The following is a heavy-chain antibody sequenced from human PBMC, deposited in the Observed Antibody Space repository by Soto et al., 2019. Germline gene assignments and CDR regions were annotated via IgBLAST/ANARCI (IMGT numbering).Heavy chain of an antibody. CDR3: ARRYGYSFDY. D-gene: IGHD1-1*01. CDR2: IYYSGST. CDR1: GGSISSYY. Sequence: QVQLQESGPGLVKPSETLSLTCTVSGGSISSYYWSWIRQPPGKGLEWIGYIYYSGSTNYNPSLKSRAPVSGDTSKNQFSLKLSSVTAADTAVYYCARRYGYSFDYWGQGTLVTVSS. V-gene: IGHV4-59*08. J-gene: IGHJ4*02.